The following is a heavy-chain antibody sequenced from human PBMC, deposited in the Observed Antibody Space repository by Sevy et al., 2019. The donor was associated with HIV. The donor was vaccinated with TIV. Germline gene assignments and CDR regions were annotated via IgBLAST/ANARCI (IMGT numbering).Heavy chain of an antibody. Sequence: GGSLRLSCAASGFTFSSYEMNWLRQAPGKGLEWVSYISSSGSTIYYADSVKGRFTISRDNAKNSLYLQMNSLRAEDTAVYYCARTFNYYYDSSGYWPYYFDYWGQGTLVTVSS. CDR1: GFTFSSYE. V-gene: IGHV3-48*03. CDR3: ARTFNYYYDSSGYWPYYFDY. CDR2: ISSSGSTI. J-gene: IGHJ4*02. D-gene: IGHD3-22*01.